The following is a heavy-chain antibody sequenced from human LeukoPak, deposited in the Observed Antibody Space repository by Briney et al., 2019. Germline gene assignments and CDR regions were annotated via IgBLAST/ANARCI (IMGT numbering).Heavy chain of an antibody. CDR1: GYTFTSYG. Sequence: ASVKVSCKASGYTFTSYGISWVRQAPGQGLEWMGWINPNSGGTNYAQKFQGRVTMTRDTSISTAYMELSRLRSDDTAVYYCASGSGVGPVDYWGQGTLVTVSS. D-gene: IGHD2-15*01. V-gene: IGHV1-2*02. CDR2: INPNSGGT. CDR3: ASGSGVGPVDY. J-gene: IGHJ4*02.